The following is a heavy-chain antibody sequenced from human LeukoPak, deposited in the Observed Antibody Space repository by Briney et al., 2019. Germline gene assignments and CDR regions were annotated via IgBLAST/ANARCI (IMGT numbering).Heavy chain of an antibody. CDR3: ARDLGIGWYMFDY. D-gene: IGHD6-19*01. J-gene: IGHJ4*02. CDR1: GYTFTSHY. CDR2: INPSDGST. V-gene: IGHV1-46*01. Sequence: ASVKVSCKASGYTFTSHYVHRVRQAPGQGLEWVGRINPSDGSTSYAQKFQGRVPMTWDTATGTVYMELSSLRSEDTAMYYCARDLGIGWYMFDYWGQGTLVTVSS.